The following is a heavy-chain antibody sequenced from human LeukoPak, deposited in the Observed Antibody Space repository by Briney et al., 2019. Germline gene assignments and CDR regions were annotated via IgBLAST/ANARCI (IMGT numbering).Heavy chain of an antibody. CDR2: IRGSGGST. CDR1: GFTFRSYG. CDR3: AKGSLGTDSSGPGGY. V-gene: IGHV3-23*01. J-gene: IGHJ4*02. Sequence: PGGSLRLSCAASGFTFRSYGMSWVRQAPGKGLEWVSAIRGSGGSTYYADSVKGRFTISRDNSKNTLYLQMNSLRAEDTAVYYCAKGSLGTDSSGPGGYWGQGTLVTVSS. D-gene: IGHD3-22*01.